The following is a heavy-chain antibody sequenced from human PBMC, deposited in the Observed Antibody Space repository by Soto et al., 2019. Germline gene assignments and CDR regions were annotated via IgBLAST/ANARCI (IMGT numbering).Heavy chain of an antibody. J-gene: IGHJ4*02. CDR3: ARGEKEGYCSGGSCYSN. D-gene: IGHD2-15*01. CDR2: IIPILGIA. V-gene: IGHV1-69*02. CDR1: GGTFSSYT. Sequence: QVQLVQSGAEVKKPGSSVKVSCKASGGTFSSYTISWVRQAPGQGLEWMGRIIPILGIANYAQKFQGRVTITADKSTSKAYMELSSLRSEDTAVYYCARGEKEGYCSGGSCYSNWGQGTLVTVSS.